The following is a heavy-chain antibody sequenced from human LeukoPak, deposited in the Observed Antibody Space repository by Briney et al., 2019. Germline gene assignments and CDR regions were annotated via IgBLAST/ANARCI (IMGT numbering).Heavy chain of an antibody. Sequence: GASVKVSCKASGYTFTSYGISWVRQAPGQGLEWMGWISAYNGNTNYAQKLQGRVTMTTDTSTSTAYMELRSLRSDDTAVYYCAIHYYDFWSGYYPTAHGAFDIWGQGTMVTVSS. CDR1: GYTFTSYG. J-gene: IGHJ3*02. CDR2: ISAYNGNT. V-gene: IGHV1-18*01. CDR3: AIHYYDFWSGYYPTAHGAFDI. D-gene: IGHD3-3*01.